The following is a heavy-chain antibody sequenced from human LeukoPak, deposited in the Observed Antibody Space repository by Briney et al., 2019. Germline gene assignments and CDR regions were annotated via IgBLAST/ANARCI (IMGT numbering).Heavy chain of an antibody. CDR2: MSPNSSNT. J-gene: IGHJ6*02. CDR3: ARDRIAVALWGNGMDV. Sequence: ASVKVSCKASGYTFTSYDINWVRQATGQGLEWMGWMSPNSSNTGYAQKFQGRVTMTRNTSISTAYMELSSLRSEDTAVYYCARDRIAVALWGNGMDVWGQGTTVTVSS. V-gene: IGHV1-8*01. D-gene: IGHD6-19*01. CDR1: GYTFTSYD.